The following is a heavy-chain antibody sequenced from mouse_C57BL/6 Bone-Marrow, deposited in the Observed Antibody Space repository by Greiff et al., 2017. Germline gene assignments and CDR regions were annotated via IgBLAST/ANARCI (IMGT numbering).Heavy chain of an antibody. CDR1: GYTFTSYW. V-gene: IGHV1-50*01. J-gene: IGHJ3*01. CDR3: ARALYYDYDVWFAY. CDR2: IDPSDSYT. D-gene: IGHD2-4*01. Sequence: VQLQQPGAELVKPGASVKLSCKASGYTFTSYWMQWVKQRPGQGLEWIGEIDPSDSYTNYNQKFKGKATLTVDTSSSTAYMQLSSLTSEDSAVYYCARALYYDYDVWFAYWSQGTLVAVSA.